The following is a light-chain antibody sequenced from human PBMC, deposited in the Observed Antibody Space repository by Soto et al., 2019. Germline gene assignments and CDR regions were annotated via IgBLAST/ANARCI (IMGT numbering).Light chain of an antibody. V-gene: IGKV3-15*01. CDR1: QSVGSN. Sequence: EIVMTQSPATLSVSPGERATLSCRASQSVGSNLAWYQQKPGQAPRLLIYGASTRATGIPARFSGSGSGTEFTLTISILQSEDFATYYCQQYNNRPPETFGQGTKLE. CDR2: GAS. CDR3: QQYNNRPPET. J-gene: IGKJ2*01.